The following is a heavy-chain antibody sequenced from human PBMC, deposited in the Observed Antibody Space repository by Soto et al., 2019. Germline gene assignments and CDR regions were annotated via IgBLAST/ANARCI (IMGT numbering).Heavy chain of an antibody. J-gene: IGHJ5*02. CDR2: TIPILGIA. CDR3: ASQGGYCSSTSCFPGWFDP. CDR1: GGTFSSYT. D-gene: IGHD2-2*01. Sequence: QVQLVQSGAGVKKPGSSVKVSCKASGGTFSSYTISWVRQAPGQGLEGRGRTIPILGIANYAQKFQGRVTITADKSTSTAYMELSSLRSEDTAVYYCASQGGYCSSTSCFPGWFDPWGQGTLVTVSS. V-gene: IGHV1-69*02.